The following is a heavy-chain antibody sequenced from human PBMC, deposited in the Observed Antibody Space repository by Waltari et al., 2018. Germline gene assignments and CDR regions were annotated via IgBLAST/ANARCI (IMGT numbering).Heavy chain of an antibody. CDR3: ARGSRLGSGTFFPTATDN. Sequence: QVQLVQSGAEVKEPRASVKVTCTASGYTFGPYDINCVRQATGQGLAWMGWMNPNSGNTGYAPKFQGRVTMTRDTSISTAYMELSSLRSDDTAVYYCARGSRLGSGTFFPTATDNWAQGTPVTVSS. V-gene: IGHV1-8*01. CDR1: GYTFGPYD. D-gene: IGHD3-10*01. CDR2: MNPNSGNT. J-gene: IGHJ4*02.